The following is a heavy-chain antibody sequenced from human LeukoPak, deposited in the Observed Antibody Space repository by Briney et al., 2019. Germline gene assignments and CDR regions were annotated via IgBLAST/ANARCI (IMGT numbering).Heavy chain of an antibody. J-gene: IGHJ5*02. CDR3: ARSGFGSGISFDL. D-gene: IGHD3-10*01. V-gene: IGHV1-8*02. Sequence: ASVKVSCKASGYTFTSYYMHWVRQAPGQGLEWMGWMNPNSGDTGYPQKFQGRVTMTRDTSITTAYMELSSLRSDDTAVYYCARSGFGSGISFDLWGQGTLVTVSS. CDR1: GYTFTSYY. CDR2: MNPNSGDT.